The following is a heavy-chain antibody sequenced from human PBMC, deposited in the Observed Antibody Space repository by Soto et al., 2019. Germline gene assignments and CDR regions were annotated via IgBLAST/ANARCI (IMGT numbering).Heavy chain of an antibody. Sequence: SETLSLTCTVSGGSIISGGYYWIWIRQHPGKGLEWIGYIYYSGSTYYNPSLKSRVTISVDTSKNQFSLKLSSVTAADTAVYYCARTNYYDSSGYSWGQGTLVTVSS. D-gene: IGHD3-22*01. V-gene: IGHV4-31*03. CDR3: ARTNYYDSSGYS. CDR2: IYYSGST. J-gene: IGHJ4*02. CDR1: GGSIISGGYY.